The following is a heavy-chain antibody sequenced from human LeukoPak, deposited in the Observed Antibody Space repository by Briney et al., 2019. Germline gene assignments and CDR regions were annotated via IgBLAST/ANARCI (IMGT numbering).Heavy chain of an antibody. V-gene: IGHV4-59*01. D-gene: IGHD1-26*01. CDR3: ARLVGATIGEIDY. CDR2: IYYSGST. CDR1: GGSISSYY. J-gene: IGHJ4*02. Sequence: KPSETLSLTCTVSGGSISSYYWSWIRQPPGKGLEWIGYIYYSGSTNYNPSLKSQVTISVDTSKNQFSLKLSSVTAADTAVYYCARLVGATIGEIDYWGQGTLVTVSS.